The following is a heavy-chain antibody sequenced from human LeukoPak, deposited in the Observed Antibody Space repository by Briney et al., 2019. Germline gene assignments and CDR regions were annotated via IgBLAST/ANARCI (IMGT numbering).Heavy chain of an antibody. V-gene: IGHV1-2*02. CDR2: INPNSGGT. Sequence: GASVKVSCKASGYTFTGYYMHWVRQAPGQGLEWMGWINPNSGGTNYAQKFQGRVTGTRDTSISTANKALSRLRSDDTAVYYCARGAVPILGEVARWFEPWGQGTLVTVPS. D-gene: IGHD3-16*01. CDR1: GYTFTGYY. CDR3: ARGAVPILGEVARWFEP. J-gene: IGHJ5*02.